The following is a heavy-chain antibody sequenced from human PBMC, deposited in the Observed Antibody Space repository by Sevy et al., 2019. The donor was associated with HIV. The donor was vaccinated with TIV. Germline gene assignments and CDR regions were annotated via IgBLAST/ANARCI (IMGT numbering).Heavy chain of an antibody. CDR2: IRNKADGGTR. V-gene: IGHV3-15*05. CDR3: ATDLWGSFLDY. J-gene: IGHJ4*02. Sequence: GGSLRLSCAGSGFTFSNAWMSWVRQAPGKGLEWVGRIRNKADGGTRDYAAPVKGRFATSSDDSKNTLYLQMNSLKTEDTAVYYCATDLWGSFLDYWGQGTLVTVSS. D-gene: IGHD3-16*01. CDR1: GFTFSNAW.